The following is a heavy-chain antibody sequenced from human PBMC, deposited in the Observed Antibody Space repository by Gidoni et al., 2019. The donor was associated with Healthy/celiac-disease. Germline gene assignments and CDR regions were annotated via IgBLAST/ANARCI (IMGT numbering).Heavy chain of an antibody. J-gene: IGHJ4*02. D-gene: IGHD3-10*01. Sequence: QVQLVESGGGVVQPGSSLRLSCAASGLLFSSYGTHWVRQAPGKGLEWVAVISYDGSNKSYADSVTGRFTISRDNSKNTLYLQMNSLRAEDTAVYYCAKEPYLWFGEPLIGAFDYWGQGTLVTVSS. CDR2: ISYDGSNK. V-gene: IGHV3-30*18. CDR3: AKEPYLWFGEPLIGAFDY. CDR1: GLLFSSYG.